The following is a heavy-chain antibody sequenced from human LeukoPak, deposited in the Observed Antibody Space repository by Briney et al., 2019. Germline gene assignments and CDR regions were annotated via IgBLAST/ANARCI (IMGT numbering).Heavy chain of an antibody. Sequence: SETLSLTCTVSGGSISSGSYYWSWIRQPAGKGLEWIGRIYTSGSTNYNPSLKSRVTISVDTSKNQFSLKLSSVTAADTAVYYCARDYYDSSGYYCSLGYWGQGTLVTVSS. CDR1: GGSISSGSYY. J-gene: IGHJ4*02. CDR3: ARDYYDSSGYYCSLGY. D-gene: IGHD3-22*01. V-gene: IGHV4-61*02. CDR2: IYTSGST.